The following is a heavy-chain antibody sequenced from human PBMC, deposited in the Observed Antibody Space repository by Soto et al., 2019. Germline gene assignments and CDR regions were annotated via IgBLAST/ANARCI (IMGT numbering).Heavy chain of an antibody. CDR2: ISGSGGST. D-gene: IGHD3-3*01. Sequence: PVGSLRLSCAASVFTFSSYAMSWVRQAPGKGLEWVSAISGSGGSTYYADSVKGRFTISRDSSKNTLYLQMNSLRAEDTAVYYCAKSRPLYDFWRGPPFEYWGQGTLVTVSS. CDR3: AKSRPLYDFWRGPPFEY. CDR1: VFTFSSYA. V-gene: IGHV3-23*01. J-gene: IGHJ4*02.